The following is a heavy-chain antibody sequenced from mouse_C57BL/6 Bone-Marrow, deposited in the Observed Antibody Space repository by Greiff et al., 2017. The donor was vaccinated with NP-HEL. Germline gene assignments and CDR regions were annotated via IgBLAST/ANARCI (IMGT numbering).Heavy chain of an antibody. CDR3: ARSRDYGSPLFDY. Sequence: QVQLQQPGAELVKPGASVKLSCKASGYTFTSYWMQWVKQRPGQGLEWIGEIDPSYSYTNYNQKFKGKATLTVDTSSSTAYMQLSSLTSEDSAVYYCARSRDYGSPLFDYWGQGTTLTVSS. D-gene: IGHD1-1*01. V-gene: IGHV1-50*01. CDR2: IDPSYSYT. J-gene: IGHJ2*01. CDR1: GYTFTSYW.